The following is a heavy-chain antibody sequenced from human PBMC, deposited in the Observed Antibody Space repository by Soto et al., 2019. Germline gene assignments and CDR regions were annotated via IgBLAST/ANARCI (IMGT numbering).Heavy chain of an antibody. CDR1: GFPFSTYG. CDR2: IWYDGSNK. J-gene: IGHJ2*01. V-gene: IGHV3-33*01. Sequence: QMQLVESGGGVVQPGRSLRLSCAASGFPFSTYGIHWVRQAPGKGLAWVAVIWYDGSNKYYGDSVKGRFTISRDNSKNTLYLQVNSLRAEDTAVYYCVRASGPFDLWGRGTLVTVSS. CDR3: VRASGPFDL.